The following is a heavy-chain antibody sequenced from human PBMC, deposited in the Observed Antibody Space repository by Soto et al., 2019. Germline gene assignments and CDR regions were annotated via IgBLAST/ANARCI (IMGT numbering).Heavy chain of an antibody. CDR3: AGEPKGWAYDLDV. D-gene: IGHD1-26*01. CDR1: RLIFSFYD. Sequence: QVQLVESGGGVVQPGTSLRLSCVASRLIFSFYDMHWVRQAPGKGLEWVALIWSDGSREFYADSVKGRFTISRDNSKNTLYLQMNSLRAEDTAVYYCAGEPKGWAYDLDVWGQGTTVAVSS. V-gene: IGHV3-33*01. J-gene: IGHJ6*02. CDR2: IWSDGSRE.